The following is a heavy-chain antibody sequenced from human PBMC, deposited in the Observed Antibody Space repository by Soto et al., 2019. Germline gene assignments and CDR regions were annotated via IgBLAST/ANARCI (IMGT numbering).Heavy chain of an antibody. CDR3: TLNGMYCLDY. V-gene: IGHV4-4*02. Sequence: QLQLQESGPGLVKPSETLSLTCAVSGGSISSGHWWSWVRQPPGKGLEWIGEIHHSGSTNYNPSLKSRVTILVDKSKNQFSLNLNSVTAADTAVYYCTLNGMYCLDYWGRGTLVTVSS. J-gene: IGHJ4*02. CDR1: GGSISSGHW. CDR2: IHHSGST. D-gene: IGHD2-8*01.